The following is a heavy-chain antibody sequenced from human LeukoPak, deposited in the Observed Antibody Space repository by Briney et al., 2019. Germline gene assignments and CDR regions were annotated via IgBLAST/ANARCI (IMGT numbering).Heavy chain of an antibody. Sequence: GGSLRLSCAASGFTFSSYAMSWVRQAPGKGLEWVSGISGSGGNTYYADSVKGRFTISRDNSENTLYLQMNSLRAEDTAVYYCAKDILLWFGELSTPGYFDFWGQGTLVTVSS. J-gene: IGHJ4*02. D-gene: IGHD3-10*01. CDR2: ISGSGGNT. V-gene: IGHV3-23*01. CDR3: AKDILLWFGELSTPGYFDF. CDR1: GFTFSSYA.